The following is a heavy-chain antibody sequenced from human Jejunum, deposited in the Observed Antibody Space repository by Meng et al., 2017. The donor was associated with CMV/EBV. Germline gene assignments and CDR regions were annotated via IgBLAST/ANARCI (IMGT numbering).Heavy chain of an antibody. D-gene: IGHD2-21*01. CDR2: IRYDGSNT. V-gene: IGHV3-30*02. CDR3: AKGPRVIFHVNYYYGMDV. CDR1: SYG. Sequence: SYGMHWVRQAPGKGLEWVAFIRYDGSNTYYADSVKGRFTVSRDNSKNTVYLEMNSLRAEDTAVYYCAKGPRVIFHVNYYYGMDVWGQGTTVTVSS. J-gene: IGHJ6*02.